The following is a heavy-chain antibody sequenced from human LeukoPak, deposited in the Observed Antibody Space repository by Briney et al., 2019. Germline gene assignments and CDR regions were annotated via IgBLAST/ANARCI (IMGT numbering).Heavy chain of an antibody. CDR1: GYSISSGYY. J-gene: IGHJ3*02. V-gene: IGHV4-38-2*01. CDR3: ARPDKYCGGDCYSNAFDI. CDR2: IYHSGST. Sequence: SETLSRTCAVSGYSISSGYYWGWIRQPPGKGLEWIGSIYHSGSTYYNPSLKSRVTISVDTSKNQFSLKLSSVTAADTAVYYCARPDKYCGGDCYSNAFDIWGQGTMVTVSS. D-gene: IGHD2-21*01.